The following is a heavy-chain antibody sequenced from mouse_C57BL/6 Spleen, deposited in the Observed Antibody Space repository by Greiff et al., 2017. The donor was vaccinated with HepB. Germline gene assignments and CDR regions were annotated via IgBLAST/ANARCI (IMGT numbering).Heavy chain of an antibody. Sequence: EVHLVESGGGLVKPGGSLKLSCAASGFTFSDYGMHWVRQAPEKGLEWVAYISSGSSTIYYADTVKGRFTISRDNAKNTLFLQMTSLRSEDTAMYYCARVTVVAAYWYFDVWGTGTTVTVSS. D-gene: IGHD1-1*01. J-gene: IGHJ1*03. CDR2: ISSGSSTI. CDR1: GFTFSDYG. V-gene: IGHV5-17*01. CDR3: ARVTVVAAYWYFDV.